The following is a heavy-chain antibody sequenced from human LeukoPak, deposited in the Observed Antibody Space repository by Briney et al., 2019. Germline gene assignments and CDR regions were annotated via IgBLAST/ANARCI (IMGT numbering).Heavy chain of an antibody. J-gene: IGHJ4*02. V-gene: IGHV3-15*01. CDR1: GFTFSDAW. Sequence: PGGSLRLSCAASGFTFSDAWMSWVRQAPGKGLEWVGRVKSKSDGETTHYAAPVKGRFTISRDDSKNTLYLQMSNLETEDTALYYCTTAFGNSWFGVRFDYWGRGTLVTVSS. CDR2: VKSKSDGETT. CDR3: TTAFGNSWFGVRFDY. D-gene: IGHD3-10*01.